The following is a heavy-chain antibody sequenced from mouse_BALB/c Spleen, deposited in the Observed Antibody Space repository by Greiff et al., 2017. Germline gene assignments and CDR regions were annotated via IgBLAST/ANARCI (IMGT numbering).Heavy chain of an antibody. CDR3: ASALGSSYAMDY. Sequence: EVMLVESGGDLVKPGGSLKLSCAASGFTFSSYGMSWVRQTPDKRLEWVATISSGGSYTYYPDSVKGRFTISRDNAKNTLYLQMSSLKSEDTAMYYCASALGSSYAMDYWGQGTSVTVSS. CDR2: ISSGGSYT. CDR1: GFTFSSYG. V-gene: IGHV5-6*01. J-gene: IGHJ4*01. D-gene: IGHD4-1*01.